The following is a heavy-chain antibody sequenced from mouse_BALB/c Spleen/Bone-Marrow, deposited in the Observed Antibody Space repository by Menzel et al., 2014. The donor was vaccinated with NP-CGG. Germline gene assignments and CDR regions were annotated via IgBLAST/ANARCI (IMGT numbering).Heavy chain of an antibody. Sequence: EVKLEESGGGLVQPGGSLKLSCAASGFDFSRYWMSWVRQAPGKGLEWIGEINPDSSTINYTPSLKDKFIISRDNAKNTLYLQMSKVRSEDTALYYCARPEDYGPFAYWGQGTLGTVSA. CDR3: ARPEDYGPFAY. CDR2: INPDSSTI. CDR1: GFDFSRYW. V-gene: IGHV4-1*02. J-gene: IGHJ3*01. D-gene: IGHD1-2*01.